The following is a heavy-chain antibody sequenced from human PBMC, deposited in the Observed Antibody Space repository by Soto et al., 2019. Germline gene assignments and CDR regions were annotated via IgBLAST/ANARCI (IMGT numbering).Heavy chain of an antibody. CDR3: ARDGADYYDSSGYYWGRSYYFDY. V-gene: IGHV3-30-3*01. D-gene: IGHD3-22*01. Sequence: QVQLVESGGGVVQPGRSLRLSCAASGFTFSSYAMHWVRQAPGKGLEWVAVISYDGSNKYYADSVKGRFTISRDNSKNTLYLQMNSLRAEDTAVYYCARDGADYYDSSGYYWGRSYYFDYWGQGTLVTVSS. CDR2: ISYDGSNK. CDR1: GFTFSSYA. J-gene: IGHJ4*02.